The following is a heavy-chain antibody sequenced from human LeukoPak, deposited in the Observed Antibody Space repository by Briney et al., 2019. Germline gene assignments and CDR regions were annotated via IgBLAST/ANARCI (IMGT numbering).Heavy chain of an antibody. J-gene: IGHJ4*02. D-gene: IGHD3-3*01. Sequence: GASVKFSCKASGGTFSSYAISWVRQAPGQGLEWMGGIIPIFGTANYAQKFQGRVTITADESTSTAYMELSSLRSEDTAVYYCASLRTDFWSGYYYYWGQGTLVTVSS. CDR1: GGTFSSYA. CDR2: IIPIFGTA. V-gene: IGHV1-69*13. CDR3: ASLRTDFWSGYYYY.